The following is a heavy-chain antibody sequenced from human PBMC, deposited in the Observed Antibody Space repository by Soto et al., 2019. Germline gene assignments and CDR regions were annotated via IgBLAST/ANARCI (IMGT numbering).Heavy chain of an antibody. CDR2: ISGSGGST. V-gene: IGHV3-23*01. D-gene: IGHD6-19*01. CDR1: GFTFSSYA. J-gene: IGHJ4*02. Sequence: PGGSLRISCAASGFTFSSYAMSWVRQAPGKGLEWVSAISGSGGSTYYADSVKGRFTISRDNSKNTLYLQMNSLRADDTAVYYCARRSSGGYFDYWGQGNLVTVSS. CDR3: ARRSSGGYFDY.